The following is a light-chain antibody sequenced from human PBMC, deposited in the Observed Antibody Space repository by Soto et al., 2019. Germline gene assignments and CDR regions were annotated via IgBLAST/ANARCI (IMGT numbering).Light chain of an antibody. J-gene: IGKJ1*01. CDR3: QQSSEATWT. Sequence: DIQMTQSPSSLSASVGDRVTITCRASQSISSYLNWYQQKPGKAPKLLIYAASSLQSGVPSRFSGSGSGKDFTLTISSLQPEDFATYYCQQSSEATWTFGQGTKVEIK. CDR1: QSISSY. V-gene: IGKV1-39*01. CDR2: AAS.